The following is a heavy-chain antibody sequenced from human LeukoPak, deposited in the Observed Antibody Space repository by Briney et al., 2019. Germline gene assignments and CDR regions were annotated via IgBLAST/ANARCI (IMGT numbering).Heavy chain of an antibody. CDR1: GYTFTSYA. CDR3: AREVSSDYVWGSYGY. D-gene: IGHD3-16*01. Sequence: ASVKVSCKASGYTFTSYAMHWVRQAPGQRLEWMGWINAGNGNTKYSRKFQGRVTITRDTSASTAYMELSSLRSEDTAVYYCAREVSSDYVWGSYGYWGQGTLVTVSS. V-gene: IGHV1-3*01. CDR2: INAGNGNT. J-gene: IGHJ4*02.